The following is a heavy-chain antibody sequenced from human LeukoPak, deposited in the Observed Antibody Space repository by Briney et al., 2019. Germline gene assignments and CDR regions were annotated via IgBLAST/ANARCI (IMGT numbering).Heavy chain of an antibody. D-gene: IGHD2-2*01. CDR3: ARDRRVVPAAMSAFDI. J-gene: IGHJ3*02. V-gene: IGHV1-2*02. Sequence: ASVKLSCKASGYTFTGYYMHWVRQAPGQGLEWMGWVNPNSGGSNYAQNFQGRVTMTRDTSISTVYMELSRLRSDDTAVYYCARDRRVVPAAMSAFDIWGQGTMVTVSS. CDR2: VNPNSGGS. CDR1: GYTFTGYY.